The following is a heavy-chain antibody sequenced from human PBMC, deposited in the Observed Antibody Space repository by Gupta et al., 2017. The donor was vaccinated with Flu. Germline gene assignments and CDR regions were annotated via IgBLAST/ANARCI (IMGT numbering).Heavy chain of an antibody. CDR2: IYYSGST. CDR3: ARAQGYSSSWYHYYYYGMDV. Sequence: QVQLQESGPGLVKPSETLSLTCTVSGGSISSYYWSWIRQPPGKELEWIGYIYYSGSTNYNPSLKRRVTIAVDTSKNQFSLKLSSVTAADTAVYYCARAQGYSSSWYHYYYYGMDVWGQGTTVTVSS. V-gene: IGHV4-59*01. J-gene: IGHJ6*02. D-gene: IGHD6-13*01. CDR1: GGSISSYY.